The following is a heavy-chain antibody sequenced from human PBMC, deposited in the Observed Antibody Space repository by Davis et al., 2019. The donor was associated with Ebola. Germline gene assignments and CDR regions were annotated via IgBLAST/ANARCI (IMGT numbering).Heavy chain of an antibody. Sequence: AASVQVSCKASGYTFKNYAISWVRQAPGQGLEWLGWISAYNGNTNYAQILQGRVTMTKDTSTGNASMEMRRLRSDDTAVYYCARGHPYGRWDDRIDPWGKGNLVTVCS. D-gene: IGHD4-17*01. CDR3: ARGHPYGRWDDRIDP. J-gene: IGHJ5*02. CDR2: ISAYNGNT. CDR1: GYTFKNYA. V-gene: IGHV1-18*01.